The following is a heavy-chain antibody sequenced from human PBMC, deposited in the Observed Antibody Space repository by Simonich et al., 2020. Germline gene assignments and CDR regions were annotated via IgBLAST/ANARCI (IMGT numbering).Heavy chain of an antibody. CDR1: GGSFSGYY. D-gene: IGHD1-26*01. J-gene: IGHJ4*02. Sequence: QVQLQQWGAGLLKPSETLSLTCAVYGGSFSGYYWSWIPQPPGKGLEWIVEINHSGSTNYNPSLKSRVTISVDTSKNQFSLKLSSVTAADTAVYYCARGLIGGSYYYWGQGTLVTVSS. V-gene: IGHV4-34*01. CDR2: INHSGST. CDR3: ARGLIGGSYYY.